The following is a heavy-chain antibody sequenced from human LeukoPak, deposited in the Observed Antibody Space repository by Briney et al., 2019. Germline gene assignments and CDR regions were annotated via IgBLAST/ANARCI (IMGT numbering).Heavy chain of an antibody. CDR3: AREGYSYGHFDY. CDR2: IYSGGST. D-gene: IGHD5-18*01. J-gene: IGHJ4*02. V-gene: IGHV3-53*01. Sequence: GGSLRLSCAASGFTVSSNYMSWVRQALGKGLEWVSVIYSGGSTYYADSVKGRFTISRDNSKNTLYLQMNSLRAEDTAVYYCAREGYSYGHFDYWGQGTLVTVSS. CDR1: GFTVSSNY.